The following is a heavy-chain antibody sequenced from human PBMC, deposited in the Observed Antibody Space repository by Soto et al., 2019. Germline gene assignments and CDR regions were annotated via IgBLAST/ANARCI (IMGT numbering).Heavy chain of an antibody. J-gene: IGHJ4*02. D-gene: IGHD3-16*01. CDR1: GGTFSTFG. V-gene: IGHV1-69*13. CDR3: ARTAPMDAGDKYYYDF. CDR2: IIPFFGTE. Sequence: SVKVSCKTSGGTFSTFGISWVRQAPGQGLEWMGGIIPFFGTEEYSQKFEDRITITADESTNTVYMDLRSLTSEDTAIYYCARTAPMDAGDKYYYDFWGQGALVTVSS.